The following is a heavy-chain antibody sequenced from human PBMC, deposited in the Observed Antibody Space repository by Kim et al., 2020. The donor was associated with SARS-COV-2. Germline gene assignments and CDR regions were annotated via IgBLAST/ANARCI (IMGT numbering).Heavy chain of an antibody. Sequence: GGSLRLSCSASGLNFANFPMHWVRQAPGKGLEFVSAINGDGNRPYYTDSVKDRFIISRDNSKNTLYLQMSSLRPQDTATYFCVKGSGYNQNDKSAYWGLGTLVTVSS. CDR1: GLNFANFP. J-gene: IGHJ4*02. D-gene: IGHD1-20*01. CDR3: VKGSGYNQNDKSAY. CDR2: INGDGNRP. V-gene: IGHV3-64D*08.